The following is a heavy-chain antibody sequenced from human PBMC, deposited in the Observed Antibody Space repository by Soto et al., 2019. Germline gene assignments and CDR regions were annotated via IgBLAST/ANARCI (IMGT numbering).Heavy chain of an antibody. CDR1: GYTLTELS. Sequence: QVQLVQSGAEVKKPGASVKVSCKVSGYTLTELSMHWVRQAPGKGLEWMAGLDPEDGGTIYAQKFQGRVTMTEDTSTDTAYMELSSLRSDDTAVYYCASSNLKHAFDVWGQGTVVTFSS. CDR2: LDPEDGGT. CDR3: ASSNLKHAFDV. J-gene: IGHJ3*01. D-gene: IGHD6-6*01. V-gene: IGHV1-24*01.